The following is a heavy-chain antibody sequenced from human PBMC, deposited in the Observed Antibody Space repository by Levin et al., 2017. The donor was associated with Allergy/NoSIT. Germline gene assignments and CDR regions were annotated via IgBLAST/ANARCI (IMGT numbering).Heavy chain of an antibody. CDR2: LPPPRCFP. V-gene: IGHV1-2*02. J-gene: IGHJ4*02. D-gene: IGHD3-3*01. Sequence: SCKASGYTFTGYYMHWVRQAPGPFLSFLFFLPPPRCFPTSAQKFQGRVTMTRDTSISTAYMELSRLRSDDTAVYYCCSKTRGSQLLYWDLMDYWGQGTLVTVSS. CDR1: GYTFTGYY. CDR3: CSKTRGSQLLYWDLMDY.